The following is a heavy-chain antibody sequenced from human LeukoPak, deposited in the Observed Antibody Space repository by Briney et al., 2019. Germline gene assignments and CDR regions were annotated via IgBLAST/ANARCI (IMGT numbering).Heavy chain of an antibody. CDR3: AREAVEYYYDSSGHFDY. CDR2: IIPIFGTA. V-gene: IGHV1-69*13. Sequence: SVKVSCKASGGTFSSYAISWVRQAPGQGLEWMGGIIPIFGTANYAQKFQGRVTITADESTSTAYMELSSLRSEDTAVYYCAREAVEYYYDSSGHFDYWGQGTLVTVSS. CDR1: GGTFSSYA. J-gene: IGHJ4*02. D-gene: IGHD3-22*01.